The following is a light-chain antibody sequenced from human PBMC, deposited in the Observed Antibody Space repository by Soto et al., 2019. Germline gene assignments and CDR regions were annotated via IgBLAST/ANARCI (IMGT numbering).Light chain of an antibody. Sequence: EIVLTQSPGTLSLSPGERATLFCRASQSVSSSYLAWYQQKPGQAPRLLIYDASSRATGIPDRFSVSRSGTDFSLTISRLEPEDFAVTYCQQYGRSPTFGQGTKVDI. CDR3: QQYGRSPT. J-gene: IGKJ1*01. V-gene: IGKV3-20*01. CDR2: DAS. CDR1: QSVSSSY.